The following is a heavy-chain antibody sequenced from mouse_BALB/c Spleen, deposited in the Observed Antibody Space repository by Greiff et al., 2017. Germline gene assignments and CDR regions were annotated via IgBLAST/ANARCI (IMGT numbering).Heavy chain of an antibody. D-gene: IGHD4-1*01. J-gene: IGHJ4*01. V-gene: IGHV2-6-7*01. Sequence: VKLQQSGPGLVAPSQSLSITCTVSGFSLTGYGVNWVRQPPGKGLEWLGMIWGDGSTDYNSALKSRLSISKDNSKSQVFLKMNSLQANDTAIYYCARNTGYYDAMDYWGQGTSVTVSS. CDR2: IWGDGST. CDR1: GFSLTGYG. CDR3: ARNTGYYDAMDY.